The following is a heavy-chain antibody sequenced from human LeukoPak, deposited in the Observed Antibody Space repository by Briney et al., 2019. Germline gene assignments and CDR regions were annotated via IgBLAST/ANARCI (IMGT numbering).Heavy chain of an antibody. V-gene: IGHV4-34*01. CDR3: ARDFMVRDEFDDY. J-gene: IGHJ4*02. CDR2: INHSGST. D-gene: IGHD3-10*01. Sequence: SETLSLTCAVYGGSFSGYYWSWIRQPPGKGLEWIGEINHSGSTNYNPSLKSRVTISVDTSKNQFSLKLSSVTAADTAVYYCARDFMVRDEFDDYWGQGTLVTVSS. CDR1: GGSFSGYY.